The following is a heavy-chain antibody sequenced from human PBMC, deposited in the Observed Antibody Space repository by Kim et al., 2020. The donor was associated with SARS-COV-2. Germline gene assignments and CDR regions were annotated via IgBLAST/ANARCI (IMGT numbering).Heavy chain of an antibody. J-gene: IGHJ4*02. D-gene: IGHD6-6*01. Sequence: GGSLRLSCAASGFTLRDYAMHWVRQVPGKGLEWVSGITWNSGTTDYAVSVKGRFTISRDTAQNSLYLQLNSLRAEDTAFYYCGKGCIRSSTGWAYYFDYWGQGTLVTVSS. CDR1: GFTLRDYA. V-gene: IGHV3-9*01. CDR3: GKGCIRSSTGWAYYFDY. CDR2: ITWNSGTT.